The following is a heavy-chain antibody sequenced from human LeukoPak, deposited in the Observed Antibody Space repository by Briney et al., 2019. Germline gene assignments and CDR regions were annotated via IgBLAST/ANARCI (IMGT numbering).Heavy chain of an antibody. J-gene: IGHJ6*03. CDR3: AYYDILTGFPGGYYYYYMDV. CDR2: IIPIFGTA. Sequence: SVKVSCKASGGTFSSYAISWVRQAPGQGLEWMGGIIPIFGTANYAQKFQGRVTITADKSTSTAYMELSSLRSEDTAVYYCAYYDILTGFPGGYYYYYMDVWGKGTTVTVSS. D-gene: IGHD3-9*01. V-gene: IGHV1-69*06. CDR1: GGTFSSYA.